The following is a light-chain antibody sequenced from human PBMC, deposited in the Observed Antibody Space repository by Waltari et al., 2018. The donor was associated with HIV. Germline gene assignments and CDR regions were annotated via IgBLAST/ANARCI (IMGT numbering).Light chain of an antibody. J-gene: IGLJ3*02. CDR1: TLGEKY. V-gene: IGLV3-1*01. CDR2: QDS. CDR3: QAWDSNTWV. Sequence: SYELTQPPSVSVSPGQTASITCSGDTLGEKYACWYHQKPGQSPVLVIYQDSKRPSGIPERFSGSNSGNTATLTISGTQAMDEADYYCQAWDSNTWVFGGGTKLTVL.